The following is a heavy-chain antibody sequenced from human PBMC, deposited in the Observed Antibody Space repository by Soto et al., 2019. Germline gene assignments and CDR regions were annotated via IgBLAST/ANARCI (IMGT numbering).Heavy chain of an antibody. J-gene: IGHJ4*02. Sequence: GGSLRLSCAASGFTFSSYGMHWVRQAPGKGLEWVAVISYDGSNKYYADSVKGRFTISRDNSKNTLYLQMNSLRAEDPAVFSSANCARRIVGATYFDYWGQGTLVTVSS. D-gene: IGHD1-26*01. V-gene: IGHV3-30*18. CDR1: GFTFSSYG. CDR3: ANCARRIVGATYFDY. CDR2: ISYDGSNK.